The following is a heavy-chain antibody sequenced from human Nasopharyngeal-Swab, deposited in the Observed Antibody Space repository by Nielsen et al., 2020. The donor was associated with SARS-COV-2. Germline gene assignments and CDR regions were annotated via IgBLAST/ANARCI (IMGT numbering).Heavy chain of an antibody. CDR1: GWSFSGYY. J-gene: IGHJ3*02. Sequence: ESLKISCAVYGWSFSGYYWSWIRQPPGKGLEWIGYIYYSGSTNYNPSLKSRVTISVDTSKNQFSLKLSSVTAADTAVYYCARVDGYHAFDIWGQGTMVTVSS. V-gene: IGHV4-59*01. CDR3: ARVDGYHAFDI. D-gene: IGHD5-24*01. CDR2: IYYSGST.